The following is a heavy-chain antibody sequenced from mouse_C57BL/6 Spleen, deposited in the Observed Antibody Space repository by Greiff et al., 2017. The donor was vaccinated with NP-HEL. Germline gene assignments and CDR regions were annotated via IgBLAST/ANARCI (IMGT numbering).Heavy chain of an antibody. V-gene: IGHV1-82*01. J-gene: IGHJ1*03. Sequence: QVQLQQSGPELVKPGASVKISCKASGYAFSSSWMNWVKQRPGKGLEWIGRIYPGDGDTNYNGKFKGKATLTADKSSSTAYMQLSSLTSEDSAVYFCARGIWVVDWYFDVWGTGTTVTVSS. D-gene: IGHD1-1*01. CDR1: GYAFSSSW. CDR2: IYPGDGDT. CDR3: ARGIWVVDWYFDV.